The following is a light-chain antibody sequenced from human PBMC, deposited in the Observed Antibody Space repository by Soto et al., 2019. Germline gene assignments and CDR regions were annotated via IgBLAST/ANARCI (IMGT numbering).Light chain of an antibody. CDR3: SSYTSRSSYVV. Sequence: QSALPQPASVSGSPGQSITISCTGISSVVDAYNYVSWYQQHPGKAPKLMIYEVTNRPSGVSNRFSGSKSGNTASLTISGLQAEDEADYYCSSYTSRSSYVVFGGGTKVTVL. V-gene: IGLV2-14*01. J-gene: IGLJ2*01. CDR1: SSVVDAYNY. CDR2: EVT.